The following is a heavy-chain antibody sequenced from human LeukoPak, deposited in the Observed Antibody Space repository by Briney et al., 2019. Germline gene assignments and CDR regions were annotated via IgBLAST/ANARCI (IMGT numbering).Heavy chain of an antibody. CDR3: ARESGLWFGELLSDY. V-gene: IGHV4-39*07. CDR1: GGSISSSSYY. J-gene: IGHJ4*02. CDR2: IYYSGST. D-gene: IGHD3-10*01. Sequence: SETLSLTCTVSGGSISSSSYYWGWIRQPPGKGLEWIGSIYYSGSTYYNPSLKSRVTISVDTSKNQFSLKLSSVTAADTAVYYCARESGLWFGELLSDYWGQGTLVTVSS.